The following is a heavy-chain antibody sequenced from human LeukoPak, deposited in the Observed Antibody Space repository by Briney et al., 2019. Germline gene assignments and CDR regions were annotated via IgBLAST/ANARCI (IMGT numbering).Heavy chain of an antibody. CDR2: IYSSGST. CDR3: ARAAIGEFDY. Sequence: SQTLSLTRTVSGGSISNGGYHSSCIRQHPRNGLEWIGYIYSSGSTHYNPSLKGRITMSVDTSKNQFSLKLSSVTAADTAVYYCARAAIGEFDYWGQGTLVTVSS. CDR1: GGSISNGGYH. J-gene: IGHJ4*02. D-gene: IGHD3-10*01. V-gene: IGHV4-31*03.